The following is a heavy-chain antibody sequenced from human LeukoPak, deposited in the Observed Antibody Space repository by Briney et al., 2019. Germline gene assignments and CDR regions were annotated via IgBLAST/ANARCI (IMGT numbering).Heavy chain of an antibody. V-gene: IGHV1-69*01. J-gene: IGHJ4*02. D-gene: IGHD1-26*01. CDR1: VGTFSSYA. CDR2: IIPIFGTA. Sequence: VASVNVSFTASVGTFSSYAISLVRQAPGQGLEWMGVIIPIFGTANYAQKFQGRVTITADESTSTAYMELSSLRSEDTAVYYCARMVEVRGSYYLDYWGQGTLVTVSS. CDR3: ARMVEVRGSYYLDY.